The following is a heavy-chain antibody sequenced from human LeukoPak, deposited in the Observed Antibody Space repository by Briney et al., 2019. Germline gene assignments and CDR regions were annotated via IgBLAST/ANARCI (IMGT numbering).Heavy chain of an antibody. CDR3: ARGGDYGDYDDY. Sequence: SETLSLTCTVSGGSISSYYWSWIRQPPGKGLEWIRYIYYSGSTNYNPSLKSRVTISVDTSKNQFSLKLSSVTAADTAVYYCARGGDYGDYDDYWGQGTLVIVSS. J-gene: IGHJ4*02. V-gene: IGHV4-59*01. CDR1: GGSISSYY. CDR2: IYYSGST. D-gene: IGHD4-17*01.